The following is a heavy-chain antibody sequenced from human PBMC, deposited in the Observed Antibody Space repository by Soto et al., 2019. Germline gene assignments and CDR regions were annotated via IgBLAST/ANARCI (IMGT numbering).Heavy chain of an antibody. V-gene: IGHV3-23*01. CDR3: AKDEPSGSYFYYYYGMDV. D-gene: IGHD1-26*01. CDR1: GFTFSSYA. CDR2: ISGSGGST. J-gene: IGHJ6*02. Sequence: GGSLSLSCAASGFTFSSYAMSWVRQAPGKGLEWVSAISGSGGSTYYADSVKGRFTISRDNSKNTLYLQMNSLRAEDTAVYYCAKDEPSGSYFYYYYGMDVWGQGTTVTVSS.